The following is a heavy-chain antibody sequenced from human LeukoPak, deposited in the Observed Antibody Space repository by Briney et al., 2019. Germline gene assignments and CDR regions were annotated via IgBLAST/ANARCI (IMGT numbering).Heavy chain of an antibody. CDR2: IKQDGSEK. J-gene: IGHJ4*02. D-gene: IGHD5-12*01. CDR3: ARDFSGYNYYFDY. CDR1: GFTFSSYS. V-gene: IGHV3-7*01. Sequence: GGSLRLSCAASGFTFSSYSLNWVRQAPGKGLEWVANIKQDGSEKYYVDSVKGRFTISRDNAKNSLYLQMNSLRAEDTAVYYCARDFSGYNYYFDYWGQGTLVTVSS.